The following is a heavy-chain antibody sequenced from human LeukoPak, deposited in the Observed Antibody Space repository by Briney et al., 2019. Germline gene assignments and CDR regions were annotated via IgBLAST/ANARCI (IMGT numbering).Heavy chain of an antibody. Sequence: PSETLSLTCAVYGGSFGGYYWSWIRQPPGKGLEWIGEINHSGSTNYNPSLKSRVTISVDTSKNQFSLKLSSVTAADTAVYYCASPPTRYSSSWFLYWGQGTLVTVSS. CDR1: GGSFGGYY. V-gene: IGHV4-34*01. CDR2: INHSGST. CDR3: ASPPTRYSSSWFLY. D-gene: IGHD6-13*01. J-gene: IGHJ4*02.